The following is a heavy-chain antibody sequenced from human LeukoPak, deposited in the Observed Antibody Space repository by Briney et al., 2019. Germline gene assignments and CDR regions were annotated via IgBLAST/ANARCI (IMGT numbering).Heavy chain of an antibody. CDR3: ARINYDFWSGYYSLSDAFDI. J-gene: IGHJ3*02. Sequence: TSETLSLTCTVSGGSISSYYWSWIRQPAGKGLEWIGRIYTSGSTNYNPSLKSRVTMSVDTSKNQFSLKPSSVTAADTAVYYCARINYDFWSGYYSLSDAFDIWGQGTMVTVSS. CDR1: GGSISSYY. D-gene: IGHD3-3*01. CDR2: IYTSGST. V-gene: IGHV4-4*07.